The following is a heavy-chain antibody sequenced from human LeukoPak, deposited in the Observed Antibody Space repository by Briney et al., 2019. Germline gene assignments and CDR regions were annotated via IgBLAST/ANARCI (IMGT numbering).Heavy chain of an antibody. Sequence: ASVKVSCKASGYTFTSYAMHWVRQAPGQRLEWMGWINAGNGNTKYSQKFQGRVTITRDTSASTAYMELSSLRSEDRAVYYCARAEDYYGSGSLQVAFDIRGQGTMVTVSS. CDR2: INAGNGNT. V-gene: IGHV1-3*01. CDR3: ARAEDYYGSGSLQVAFDI. CDR1: GYTFTSYA. D-gene: IGHD3-10*01. J-gene: IGHJ3*02.